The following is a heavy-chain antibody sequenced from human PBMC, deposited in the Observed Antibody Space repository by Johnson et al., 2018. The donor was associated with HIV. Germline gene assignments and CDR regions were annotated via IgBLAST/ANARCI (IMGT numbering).Heavy chain of an antibody. V-gene: IGHV3-13*01. CDR3: AKDSMGFNWNQFEAFDI. CDR2: IGTAGDT. J-gene: IGHJ3*02. CDR1: GFTFSNYD. Sequence: VQLVESGGALVQPGGSLRLSCAASGFTFSNYDIHWVRQATGKGLEWVSTIGTAGDTYYAGSVKGRFTISRETAKHSLYLQMNSLRAGDTAVYYCAKDSMGFNWNQFEAFDIWGQGTMVTVSS. D-gene: IGHD1-20*01.